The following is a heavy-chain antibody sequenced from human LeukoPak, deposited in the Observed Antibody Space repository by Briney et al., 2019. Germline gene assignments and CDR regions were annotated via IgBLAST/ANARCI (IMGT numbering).Heavy chain of an antibody. CDR1: GYTLTELS. V-gene: IGHV1-24*01. Sequence: ASVKVSCKVSGYTLTELSMHWVRQAPGKGLEWMGGFDPEDGETIYAQKFQGRVTMTEDTSTDTAYMELRSLRSDDTALYYCARLKRMVTSYAFDIWGQGTMVTVSS. CDR2: FDPEDGET. J-gene: IGHJ3*02. CDR3: ARLKRMVTSYAFDI. D-gene: IGHD2-15*01.